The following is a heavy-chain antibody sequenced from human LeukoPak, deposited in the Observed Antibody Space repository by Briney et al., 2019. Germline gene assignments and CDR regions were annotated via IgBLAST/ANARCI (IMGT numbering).Heavy chain of an antibody. D-gene: IGHD3-10*01. CDR2: IIPIFGTA. CDR3: ASAGVWFGELSSFDY. Sequence: SVKVSCKASGGTFSSYAISWVRQAPGQGLEWMGGIIPIFGTANYAQKFQGRVTITADDSTSTAYMELSSLRSEDTAVYYCASAGVWFGELSSFDYWGQGTLVTVSS. CDR1: GGTFSSYA. V-gene: IGHV1-69*13. J-gene: IGHJ4*02.